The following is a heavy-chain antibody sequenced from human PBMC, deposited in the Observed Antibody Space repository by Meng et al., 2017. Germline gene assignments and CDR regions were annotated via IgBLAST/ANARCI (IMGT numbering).Heavy chain of an antibody. CDR2: INPNSGGT. CDR1: GYTFTGYY. Sequence: ASVKVSCKASGYTFTGYYMHWVRQAPGQGLEWMGWINPNSGGTNYAQKFQGRVTMTRDTSISTAYMELSRLRSDDTAVYYCARGWGYCGGDCPNIPYYFAYWGPGKLV. V-gene: IGHV1-2*02. D-gene: IGHD2-21*02. CDR3: ARGWGYCGGDCPNIPYYFAY. J-gene: IGHJ4*02.